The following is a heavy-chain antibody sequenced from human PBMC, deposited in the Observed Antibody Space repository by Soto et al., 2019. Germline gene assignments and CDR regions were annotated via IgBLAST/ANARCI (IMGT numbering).Heavy chain of an antibody. D-gene: IGHD6-13*01. CDR1: GFTFSSYA. J-gene: IGHJ4*02. CDR2: ISGSGGST. CDR3: ANRPKYSSSWYYFDY. Sequence: EVQLLESGGGLVQPGGSLRLSCAASGFTFSSYAMSWVRQAPGKGLEWVSAISGSGGSTYYADSVKGRFTISRDNSKNTLYLQMNSLRAEDTAVYYCANRPKYSSSWYYFDYWGQGTLVTVSS. V-gene: IGHV3-23*01.